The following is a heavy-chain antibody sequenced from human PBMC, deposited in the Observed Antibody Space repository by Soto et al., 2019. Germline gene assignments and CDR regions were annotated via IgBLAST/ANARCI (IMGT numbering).Heavy chain of an antibody. CDR3: ARGADSYDFWTGYQIEARLSNSSGCLDV. J-gene: IGHJ6*02. D-gene: IGHD3-3*01. Sequence: ASVKVSWKASGYTFTSYGISWVRQAPGQGLEWMGWISAYNGNTNYAQKLQGRVTMTTDTSTSTAYMELRSLRSDDTAVYYCARGADSYDFWTGYQIEARLSNSSGCLDVWGQGTTVTVSS. V-gene: IGHV1-18*04. CDR1: GYTFTSYG. CDR2: ISAYNGNT.